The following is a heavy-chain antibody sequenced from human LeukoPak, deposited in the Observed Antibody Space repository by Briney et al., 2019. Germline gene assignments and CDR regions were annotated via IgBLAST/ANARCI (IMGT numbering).Heavy chain of an antibody. J-gene: IGHJ5*02. CDR3: TTDVS. CDR2: IKSKTDDGTT. CDR1: GFTFSDAC. V-gene: IGHV3-15*01. Sequence: GGSLRLSCAASGFTFSDACMSWVRQAPGKGLEWVGRIKSKTDDGTTDYAAPVKGRFTISRDDSKNTLYLQMNSLKTEDTAVYYCTTDVSWGQGTLVTVSS. D-gene: IGHD2-8*01.